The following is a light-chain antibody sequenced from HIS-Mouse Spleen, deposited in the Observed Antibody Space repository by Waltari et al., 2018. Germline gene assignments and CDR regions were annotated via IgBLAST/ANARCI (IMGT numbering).Light chain of an antibody. CDR2: GAS. V-gene: IGKV3-20*01. Sequence: IVLTQSPGTLSLSPGERATLSCSASQSVSSSYLAWYQQQPGQAPRLLIYGASSRATGIPDRFSGSGSGTDFTLTISRLEPEDFAVYYCQQYGSSPPVTFGGGTKVEIK. CDR3: QQYGSSPPVT. CDR1: QSVSSSY. J-gene: IGKJ4*01.